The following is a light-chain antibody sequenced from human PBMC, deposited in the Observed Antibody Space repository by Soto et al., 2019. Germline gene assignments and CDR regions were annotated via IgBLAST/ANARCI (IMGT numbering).Light chain of an antibody. Sequence: QSVLTQPPSASGTPGQRVTISCSGSRSNIGSDAVNWYQQLPGTAPKLLIFGNNKRPSGVPDRFSGSKSGTSGALAISGLQSADEADYYCAAWDGSLSGWVFGGGTKVTVL. CDR2: GNN. V-gene: IGLV1-44*01. CDR3: AAWDGSLSGWV. J-gene: IGLJ3*02. CDR1: RSNIGSDA.